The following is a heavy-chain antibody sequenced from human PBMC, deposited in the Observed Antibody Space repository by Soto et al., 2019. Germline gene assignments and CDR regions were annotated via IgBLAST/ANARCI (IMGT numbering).Heavy chain of an antibody. CDR3: ARDGRRGYSYGGNADY. V-gene: IGHV1-69*06. CDR1: GGTFSSYA. CDR2: IIPIFGTA. Sequence: QVQLVQSGAEVKKPGSSVKVSCKASGGTFSSYAISWVRQAPGQGLEWMGGIIPIFGTANYAQKFQGRVTITADKSTSTAYMELSSLRSEETAVYYCARDGRRGYSYGGNADYWGQGTLVTVSS. J-gene: IGHJ4*02. D-gene: IGHD5-18*01.